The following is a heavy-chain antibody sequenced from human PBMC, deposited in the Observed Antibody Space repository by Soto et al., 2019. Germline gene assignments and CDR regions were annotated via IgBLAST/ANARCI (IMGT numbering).Heavy chain of an antibody. CDR2: IYYSGGT. D-gene: IGHD6-13*01. Sequence: QVQLQESGPGLVKPSQTLSLTCTVSGGSISRGNYYWSWIRQPPGKGLEWIGYIYYSGGTYNNPSLKSRVTMSVDTSKNQFSLKLSSVTAADTAVYYCASAAVYSSSSYFDYWGQGTLVTVSS. V-gene: IGHV4-30-4*01. J-gene: IGHJ4*02. CDR3: ASAAVYSSSSYFDY. CDR1: GGSISRGNYY.